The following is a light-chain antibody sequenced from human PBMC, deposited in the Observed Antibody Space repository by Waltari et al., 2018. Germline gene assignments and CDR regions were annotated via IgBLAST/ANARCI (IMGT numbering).Light chain of an antibody. CDR2: KVS. CDR1: QSLVHSDGNTY. J-gene: IGKJ4*01. Sequence: DVVMTQSPLSVSVTLGQPASISCRSSQSLVHSDGNTYLNWFQQRPGRSPRRLFYKVSTRDPGVPERFSGSGSGTDFTLKISRVEAEDVGVYYCMQGTHWPAFTFGGGTKVEIK. CDR3: MQGTHWPAFT. V-gene: IGKV2-30*02.